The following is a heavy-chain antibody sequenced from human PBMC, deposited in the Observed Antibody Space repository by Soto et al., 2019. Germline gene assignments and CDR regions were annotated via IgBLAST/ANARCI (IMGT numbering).Heavy chain of an antibody. J-gene: IGHJ4*02. Sequence: ASVKVSCKPSGYTFINYGITWVRQPPGQGLEWMGWISGYDGNTNYAPKLQGRVTMTRDTSTSTVYMELRSLRSDDTAVYYCARDRGRSCSGGTCPFDYWGQGTLVTVSS. CDR3: ARDRGRSCSGGTCPFDY. V-gene: IGHV1-18*01. CDR1: GYTFINYG. CDR2: ISGYDGNT. D-gene: IGHD2-15*01.